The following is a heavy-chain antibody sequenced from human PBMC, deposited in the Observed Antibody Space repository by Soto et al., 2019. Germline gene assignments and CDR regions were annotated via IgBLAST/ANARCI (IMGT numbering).Heavy chain of an antibody. V-gene: IGHV3-30*19. D-gene: IGHD3-22*01. CDR3: ARDWVSDSSGYRGLWY. Sequence: QVQLVESGGGVVQPGRSLRLSCAASGFIFSSYGMHWVRQAPGKGLEWVAVISYDGSNKYYADSVKGRFTISRDNSKNTLYLQMTSLRAEDTAVYYCARDWVSDSSGYRGLWYWGQGTLVTVSS. CDR1: GFIFSSYG. J-gene: IGHJ4*02. CDR2: ISYDGSNK.